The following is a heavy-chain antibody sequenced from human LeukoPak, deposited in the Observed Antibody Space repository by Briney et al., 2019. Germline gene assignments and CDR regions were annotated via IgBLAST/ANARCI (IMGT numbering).Heavy chain of an antibody. CDR2: ISAGGGST. D-gene: IGHD6-13*01. V-gene: IGHV3-23*01. J-gene: IGHJ5*02. Sequence: PGGSLRLSCAASGFTFSSYAMSWVRQAPGKGLEWVSAISAGGGSTYFADSVKGRFTISRDNSKNTLFLQMNSLRAEDTAVYYCAKRSSWTYNWFDPWGQGTLVTVSS. CDR1: GFTFSSYA. CDR3: AKRSSWTYNWFDP.